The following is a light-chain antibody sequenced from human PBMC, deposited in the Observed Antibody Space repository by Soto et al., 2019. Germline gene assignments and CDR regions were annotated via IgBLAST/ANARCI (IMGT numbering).Light chain of an antibody. CDR1: QSVSSN. CDR2: GAS. J-gene: IGKJ1*01. V-gene: IGKV3-15*01. CDR3: QQYNNWPPWT. Sequence: EIVMTQSPATLSVSPGERATLSCRASQSVSSNLAWYQQKPGQAPRLLIYGASTRATGIPARFSGSGSGTYFTLTISSLQSEDFEVYYCQQYNNWPPWTFGQGTKVEIK.